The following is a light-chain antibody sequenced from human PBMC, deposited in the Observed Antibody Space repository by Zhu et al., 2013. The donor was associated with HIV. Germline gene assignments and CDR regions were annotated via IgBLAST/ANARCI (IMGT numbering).Light chain of an antibody. V-gene: IGKV3-20*01. CDR1: QSVSSSY. Sequence: EIVLTQSPGTLSLSPGERATLSCRASQSVSSSYLAWYQQKPGQAPRLLIYGASSRATGIPDRFSGSGSGTDFTLTISRLEPEDFAVYYCQQYNYWPRTFGQGTKVEIK. CDR3: QQYNYWPRT. CDR2: GAS. J-gene: IGKJ1*01.